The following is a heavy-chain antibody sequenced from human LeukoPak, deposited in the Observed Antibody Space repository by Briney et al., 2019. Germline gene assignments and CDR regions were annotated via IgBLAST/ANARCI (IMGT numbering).Heavy chain of an antibody. V-gene: IGHV3-30*03. CDR2: ISYDGSNK. CDR3: ARVSTTVAGSDYLDY. CDR1: GFTFSSYG. Sequence: GRSLRLSCAASGFTFSSYGMHWVRQAPGKGLEWVAVISYDGSNKYYADSVKGRFTISRDNSKNTLYLQMNSLKTEDTAVYYCARVSTTVAGSDYLDYWGQGTQVTISS. J-gene: IGHJ4*02. D-gene: IGHD6-19*01.